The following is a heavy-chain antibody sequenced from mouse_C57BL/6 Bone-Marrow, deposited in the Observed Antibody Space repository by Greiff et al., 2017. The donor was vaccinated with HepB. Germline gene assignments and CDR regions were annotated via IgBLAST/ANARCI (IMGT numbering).Heavy chain of an antibody. J-gene: IGHJ2*01. Sequence: VQLQQSVAELVRPGASVKLSCTASGFNIKNTYMRWVKQRPEQGLEWIGRIDPANGNTKYAPKFQGKATITADTSSNTAYLQLSSLTSEDTAIYYCARWLLRFDYWGQGTTLTVSS. CDR1: GFNIKNTY. CDR3: ARWLLRFDY. V-gene: IGHV14-3*01. D-gene: IGHD2-3*01. CDR2: IDPANGNT.